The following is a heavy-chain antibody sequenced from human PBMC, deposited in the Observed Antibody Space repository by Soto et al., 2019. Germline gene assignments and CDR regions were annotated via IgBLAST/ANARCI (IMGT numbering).Heavy chain of an antibody. J-gene: IGHJ6*02. CDR2: IYWDDDK. CDR3: IQSRCGGDCLQSYASHYYYGLDV. D-gene: IGHD2-21*02. Sequence: QITLKESSPTLVKPTQTLTLTCTFSGFSLSTSGVGVGWIRQPPGKALEWPALIYWDDDKRYSPSLRSRLTISKDTSKYQVVLTMTNMDPADTAAYYCIQSRCGGDCLQSYASHYYYGLDVWGQGTTVAVSS. V-gene: IGHV2-5*02. CDR1: GFSLSTSGVG.